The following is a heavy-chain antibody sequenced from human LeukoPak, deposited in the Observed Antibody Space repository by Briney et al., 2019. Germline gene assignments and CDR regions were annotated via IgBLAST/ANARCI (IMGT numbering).Heavy chain of an antibody. CDR1: GDPNKRYY. D-gene: IGHD3-22*01. J-gene: IGHJ4*02. CDR2: IYYSGSP. V-gene: IGHV4-59*08. CDR3: ARHVVAFQYETSGYPQRGFYFDY. Sequence: PSDPLSLPCSLSGDPNKRYYWSWIPHPPGKALECIGYIYYSGSPIYNPSLKSRVPLPVDTSKNQFSLKLSSVTAADTAVYFCARHVVAFQYETSGYPQRGFYFDYWGQGTLVSVSP.